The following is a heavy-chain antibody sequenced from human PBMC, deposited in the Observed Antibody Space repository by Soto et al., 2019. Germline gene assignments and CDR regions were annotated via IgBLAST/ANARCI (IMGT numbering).Heavy chain of an antibody. Sequence: PSETLSLTCTVSGGSISSSNYYWGWIRQPPGKGLEWIGSIYYSGNTYYTPSLKSRVTISVDTSKNQFSLKLSSVTAADTAVYYCAREGGRYCTGGSCQVDYWGQGTLVTVSS. CDR3: AREGGRYCTGGSCQVDY. CDR2: IYYSGNT. CDR1: GGSISSSNYY. D-gene: IGHD2-15*01. V-gene: IGHV4-39*02. J-gene: IGHJ4*02.